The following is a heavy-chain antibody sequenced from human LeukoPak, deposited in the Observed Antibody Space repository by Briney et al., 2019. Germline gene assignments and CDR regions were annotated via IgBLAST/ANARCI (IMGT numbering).Heavy chain of an antibody. CDR2: IYYSGST. CDR1: GGSISSYY. CDR3: ARGGYSSGWDKTHSTKYFQH. Sequence: PSETLSLTCTVSGGSISSYYWSWIRQPPGKGLEWIGYIYYSGSTNYNPSLKSRVTISVDTSKNQFSLKLSSVTAADTAVYYCARGGYSSGWDKTHSTKYFQHWGQGTLVTVSS. D-gene: IGHD6-19*01. J-gene: IGHJ1*01. V-gene: IGHV4-59*12.